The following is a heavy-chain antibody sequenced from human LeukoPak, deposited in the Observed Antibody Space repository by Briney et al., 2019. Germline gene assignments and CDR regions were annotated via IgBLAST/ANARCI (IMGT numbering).Heavy chain of an antibody. V-gene: IGHV3-30*18. D-gene: IGHD6-19*01. CDR3: AKVLEQWLIRGGAFDM. CDR1: GFTFSGYG. CDR2: ISYDGSDK. Sequence: GGSLRLSCAASGFTFSGYGMHWVRQAPGKGLEWVAVISYDGSDKHHADSAKGRFTISRDNSKNTLYLQVNSLRAEDTAVYYCAKVLEQWLIRGGAFDMWGQGTMVTVSS. J-gene: IGHJ3*02.